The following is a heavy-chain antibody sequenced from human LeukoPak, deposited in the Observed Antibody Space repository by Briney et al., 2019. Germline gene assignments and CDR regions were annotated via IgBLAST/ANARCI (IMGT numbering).Heavy chain of an antibody. CDR3: ARLNCSGGSCYPDY. CDR1: GGSFSGYY. D-gene: IGHD2-15*01. Sequence: SETLSLTCAVYGGSFSGYYWSWIRQPPGKGLEWIVEINHSGSTNYNPSLKSRVTISVDTSKNQFSLKLSSVTAADTAVYYCARLNCSGGSCYPDYWGQGTLVTVSS. CDR2: INHSGST. V-gene: IGHV4-34*01. J-gene: IGHJ4*02.